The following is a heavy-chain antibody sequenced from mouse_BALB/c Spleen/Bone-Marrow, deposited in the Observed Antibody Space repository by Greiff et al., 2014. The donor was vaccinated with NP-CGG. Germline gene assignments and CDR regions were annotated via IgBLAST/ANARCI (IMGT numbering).Heavy chain of an antibody. J-gene: IGHJ2*01. CDR2: IDPANGNT. CDR1: GFNIKDTY. Sequence: EVQLVESGAELVKPGASVKLSCTASGFNIKDTYMHWVKQRPEQGLEWIGRIDPANGNTKYDPKFQGKATITADTSSKTAYLQLSSLTSEDTAVYYCARYYYGSSYFDYWGQGTTLTVSS. V-gene: IGHV14-3*02. CDR3: ARYYYGSSYFDY. D-gene: IGHD1-1*01.